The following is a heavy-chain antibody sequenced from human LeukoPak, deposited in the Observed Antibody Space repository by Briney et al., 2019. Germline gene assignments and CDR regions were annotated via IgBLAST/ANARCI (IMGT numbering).Heavy chain of an antibody. CDR1: GGSISSGDYY. Sequence: PSETLSLTCTVSGGSISSGDYYWSWIRQPPGKGLEWIGYIYYSGSTYYNPSLKSRVTISVDTSKNQFSLKLSSVTAADTAVYYCARGPDYYDSSGYYYVPFDYWGQGTLVTVSS. D-gene: IGHD3-22*01. CDR3: ARGPDYYDSSGYYYVPFDY. J-gene: IGHJ4*02. V-gene: IGHV4-30-4*08. CDR2: IYYSGST.